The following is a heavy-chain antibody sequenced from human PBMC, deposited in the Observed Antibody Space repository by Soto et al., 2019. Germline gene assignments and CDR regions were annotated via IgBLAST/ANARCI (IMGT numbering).Heavy chain of an antibody. D-gene: IGHD4-17*01. V-gene: IGHV3-23*01. J-gene: IGHJ6*02. CDR3: AKGMTTVTPSYCYYGMDV. Sequence: GGSLRLSFAASGFTFSSYAMSWVRQAPGKGLEWVSAISGRGGSTYYADSVKGRFTICRDNSKNTLYLQMNSLRAEDTGVYYCAKGMTTVTPSYCYYGMDVWGQGTTVTVSS. CDR1: GFTFSSYA. CDR2: ISGRGGST.